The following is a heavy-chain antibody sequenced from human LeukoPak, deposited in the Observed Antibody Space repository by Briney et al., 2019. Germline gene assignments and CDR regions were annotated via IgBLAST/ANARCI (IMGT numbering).Heavy chain of an antibody. CDR3: TTDITMIVVVTTTSRDY. J-gene: IGHJ4*02. D-gene: IGHD3-22*01. CDR1: GFTFSNAW. CDR2: IKSKTDGGTT. Sequence: GGSLRLSCAASGFTFSNAWMSWVRQAPGKGLEWIGRIKSKTDGGTTDYAAPVKGRFTISRDDSKNTLYLQMNSLKTEDTAVYYCTTDITMIVVVTTTSRDYWGQGTLVTVSS. V-gene: IGHV3-15*01.